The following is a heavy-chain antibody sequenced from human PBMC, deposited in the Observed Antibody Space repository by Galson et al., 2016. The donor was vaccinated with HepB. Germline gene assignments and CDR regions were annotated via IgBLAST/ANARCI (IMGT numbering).Heavy chain of an antibody. J-gene: IGHJ4*02. CDR3: ARGRLGGAAN. Sequence: SETLSLTCAVYGESFSGYYWSWIRQPPGEGLEWIGEIRHSGSTNYSPSLKSRVPISVDTSKTQFSLKLRSVTAADTAVYYCARGRLGGAANWGQGTLVTVSS. CDR2: IRHSGST. V-gene: IGHV4-34*01. CDR1: GESFSGYY. D-gene: IGHD1-26*01.